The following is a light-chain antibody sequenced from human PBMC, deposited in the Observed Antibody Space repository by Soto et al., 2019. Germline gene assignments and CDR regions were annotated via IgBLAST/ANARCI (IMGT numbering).Light chain of an antibody. CDR2: DVS. V-gene: IGLV2-14*01. CDR1: SSDVGGYNY. Sequence: QSALTQPASVSGSPGQSITISCTGTSSDVGGYNYVSWYQQHPGKAPKLMIYDVSNRPSGVSNRFSGSKSGNTASLTISGLQAEDDADYSCSSYTSSSPCVFGTGTKLTVL. CDR3: SSYTSSSPCV. J-gene: IGLJ1*01.